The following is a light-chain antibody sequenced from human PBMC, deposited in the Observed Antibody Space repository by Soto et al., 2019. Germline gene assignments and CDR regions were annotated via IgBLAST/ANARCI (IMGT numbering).Light chain of an antibody. J-gene: IGLJ2*01. CDR3: SSYKSSSPLV. Sequence: QSALTQPASVSGSPGQSITISCTGTSSDVGGYNYVSWYQQHPGKAPKLMIYEVSNRPSGVSNRFSGSKSGNTASLTISGLQAEDGGDYYRSSYKSSSPLVFGGGTEPTVL. V-gene: IGLV2-14*01. CDR2: EVS. CDR1: SSDVGGYNY.